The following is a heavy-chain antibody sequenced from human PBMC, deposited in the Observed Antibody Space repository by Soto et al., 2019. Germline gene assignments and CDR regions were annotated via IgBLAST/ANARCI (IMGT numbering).Heavy chain of an antibody. V-gene: IGHV1-18*01. D-gene: IGHD3-3*01. CDR3: AREVEWLLSQGAFDI. Sequence: ASVKVSCKASGYTFTSYGISWVRQAPGQGLEWMGWISAYNGNTNYAQKLQGRVTMTTDTYTSTAYMELRSLRSDDTAVYYCAREVEWLLSQGAFDIWGQGTMVTVSS. CDR2: ISAYNGNT. CDR1: GYTFTSYG. J-gene: IGHJ3*02.